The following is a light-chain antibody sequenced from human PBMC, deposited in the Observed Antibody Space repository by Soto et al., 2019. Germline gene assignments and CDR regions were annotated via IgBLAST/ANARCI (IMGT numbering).Light chain of an antibody. Sequence: QSVLTQPPSVSGTPGQRVTISCSGGISNIATNYVHWFQQLPGTAPKVLSNRDNQRPSGFPDRFSGSKSGTSASLAISGLRSEDVAEYYCAAWDDTVRSYVFGTGTKLTVL. CDR3: AAWDDTVRSYV. CDR1: ISNIATNY. V-gene: IGLV1-47*01. CDR2: RDN. J-gene: IGLJ1*01.